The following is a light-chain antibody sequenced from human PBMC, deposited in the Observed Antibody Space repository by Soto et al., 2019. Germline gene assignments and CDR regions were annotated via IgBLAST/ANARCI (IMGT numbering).Light chain of an antibody. CDR2: QDS. CDR1: KLGDKD. J-gene: IGLJ2*01. Sequence: SYELTQPPSVSVSPGQTASITCSGDKLGDKDACWFQQKPRQSPVLVIYQDSKPPSGLPERFSGSNSWNTATLTVSGTQAIDEDDDYCQAWYSSTAHVVFGGGTKLTVL. CDR3: QAWYSSTAHVV. V-gene: IGLV3-1*01.